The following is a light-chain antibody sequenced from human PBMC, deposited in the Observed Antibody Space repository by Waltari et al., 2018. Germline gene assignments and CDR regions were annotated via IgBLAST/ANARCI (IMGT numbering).Light chain of an antibody. J-gene: IGKJ1*01. CDR1: QSVRNNY. CDR3: KQSGDFPWT. V-gene: IGKV3-20*01. Sequence: DIVLTQSPGTLSLSPGDRATLSCRASQSVRNNYIAWYQQKSGQAPRVLICDASRRVTGIPDRFSGSGSGTEFSLTISRLEPEDFAVYYCKQSGDFPWTFGQGTKVEIK. CDR2: DAS.